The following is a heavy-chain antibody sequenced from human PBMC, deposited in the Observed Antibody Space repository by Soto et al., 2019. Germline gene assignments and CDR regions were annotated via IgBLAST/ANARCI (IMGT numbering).Heavy chain of an antibody. CDR2: ISAYNGNT. V-gene: IGHV1-18*01. D-gene: IGHD5-12*01. CDR1: GYTFTSYG. CDR3: ASSTRFSVATMPGENY. J-gene: IGHJ4*02. Sequence: QVQLVQSGAEVKKPGTSVKVSCKASGYTFTSYGISWVRQAPGQGLEWMGWISAYNGNTNYAQKLQGRVTMTTDTSTSTAYMELRSLRSDDTAVYYCASSTRFSVATMPGENYWGQGTLVTVSS.